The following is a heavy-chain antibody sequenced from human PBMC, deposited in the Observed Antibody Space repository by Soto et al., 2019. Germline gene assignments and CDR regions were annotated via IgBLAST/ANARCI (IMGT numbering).Heavy chain of an antibody. CDR1: GGSISSGGYY. CDR3: ARDVGGLKYCSSTSGPDGWFFDI. J-gene: IGHJ3*02. Sequence: QVQLQESGPGLVKPSQTLSLTCTVSGGSISSGGYYWSWIRQHPGKGLEWIGYIYYSGSTYYNPSLKSRVTISVKTSKNQFSLKLSSVPAADTAVYYCARDVGGLKYCSSTSGPDGWFFDIGGQGTMVTVSS. CDR2: IYYSGST. D-gene: IGHD2-2*01. V-gene: IGHV4-31*03.